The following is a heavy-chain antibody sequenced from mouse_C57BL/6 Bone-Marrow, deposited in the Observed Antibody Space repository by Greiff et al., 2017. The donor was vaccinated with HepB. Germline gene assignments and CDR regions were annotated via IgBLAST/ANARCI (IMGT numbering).Heavy chain of an antibody. CDR3: ARSTMVTTKGAWFAY. CDR1: GYTFTSYW. Sequence: QVQLQQPGTELVKPGASVKLSCKASGYTFTSYWMHWVKQRPGQGLEWIGNINPSNGGTNYNEKFKSKATLTVDKSSSTAYMQLSSLTSGDSAVYYCARSTMVTTKGAWFAYWGQGTLVTVSA. D-gene: IGHD2-2*01. J-gene: IGHJ3*01. CDR2: INPSNGGT. V-gene: IGHV1-53*01.